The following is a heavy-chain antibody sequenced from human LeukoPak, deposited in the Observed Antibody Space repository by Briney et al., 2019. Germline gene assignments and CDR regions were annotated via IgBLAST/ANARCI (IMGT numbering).Heavy chain of an antibody. CDR3: AKDWSTPLRLDFDY. D-gene: IGHD4-17*01. CDR2: IYGGGGT. J-gene: IGHJ4*02. Sequence: GGSLRLSCAAYGFTVSSNAMSWVRQAPGKGLEWVSVIYGGGGTYYADSVKGRFTISRDNSKNTLYLQMNSLRAEDTAVYYCAKDWSTPLRLDFDYWGQGTLVTVSS. CDR1: GFTVSSNA. V-gene: IGHV3-53*01.